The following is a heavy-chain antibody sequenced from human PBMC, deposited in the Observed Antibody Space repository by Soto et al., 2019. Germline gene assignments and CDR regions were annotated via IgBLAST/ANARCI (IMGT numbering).Heavy chain of an antibody. D-gene: IGHD2-15*01. CDR2: IYYSGST. CDR1: GGSISNGDYY. Sequence: PSETLSLTCTVSGGSISNGDYYWSWIRQPPGKGLEWIGYIYYSGSTYYNPSLKSRVTISIDTSKNQFSLKLSSVTAADTAVYYCAGVSFVVPIDYWGQGTLVTVSS. V-gene: IGHV4-30-4*01. J-gene: IGHJ4*02. CDR3: AGVSFVVPIDY.